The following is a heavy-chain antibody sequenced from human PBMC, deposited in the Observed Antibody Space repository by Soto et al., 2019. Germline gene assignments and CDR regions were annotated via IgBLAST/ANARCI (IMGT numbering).Heavy chain of an antibody. J-gene: IGHJ6*02. Sequence: ASVKVSCKAPADTFTSYYIHWVRQAPGHGLEWMGIINPNGGSTRFAQTFQGRITMTTDTSTSTVYMELRSLRSEDTAVYYCAREAAWAPEYGMDVWGQGTTVTVSS. D-gene: IGHD6-13*01. V-gene: IGHV1-46*01. CDR1: ADTFTSYY. CDR3: AREAAWAPEYGMDV. CDR2: INPNGGST.